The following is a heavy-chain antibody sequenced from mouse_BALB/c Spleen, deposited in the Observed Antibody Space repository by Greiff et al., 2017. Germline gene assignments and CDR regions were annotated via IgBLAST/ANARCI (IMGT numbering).Heavy chain of an antibody. CDR2: ISSGGGST. CDR1: GFAFSSYD. CDR3: ARHEAYYDYLDY. D-gene: IGHD2-4*01. V-gene: IGHV5-12-1*01. Sequence: EVKLMESGGGLVKPGGSLKLSCAASGFAFSSYDMSWVRQTPEKRLEWVAYISSGGGSTYYPDTVKGRFTISRDNAKNTLYLQMSSLKSEDTAMYYCARHEAYYDYLDYWGQGTSVTVSS. J-gene: IGHJ4*01.